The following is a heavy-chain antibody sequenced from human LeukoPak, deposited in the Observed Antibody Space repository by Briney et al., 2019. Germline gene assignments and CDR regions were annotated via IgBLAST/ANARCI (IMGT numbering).Heavy chain of an antibody. CDR1: GFTFSSYS. D-gene: IGHD3-22*01. CDR3: AKGIYYDSSSYFDY. Sequence: GGSLRLSCAASGFTFSSYSMNWVRQAPGKGLEWVAVIWYDGSNKYYADSVKGRFTISRDNSKNTLYLQMNSLRAEDTAVYYCAKGIYYDSSSYFDYWGQGTLVTVSS. J-gene: IGHJ4*02. V-gene: IGHV3-33*06. CDR2: IWYDGSNK.